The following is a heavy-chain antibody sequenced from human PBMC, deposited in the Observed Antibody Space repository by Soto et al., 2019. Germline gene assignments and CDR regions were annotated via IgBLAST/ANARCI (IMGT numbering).Heavy chain of an antibody. D-gene: IGHD3-10*01. Sequence: ASVKVSCKASGYTFTSYGISWVRQAPGQGLEWMGWISAYNGNTNYAQKLQGRVTMTTDTSTSTAYMELRSLRSDDTAVYYCARDLFTMVRGVISYWGQGTLVTVSS. J-gene: IGHJ4*02. CDR1: GYTFTSYG. CDR3: ARDLFTMVRGVISY. V-gene: IGHV1-18*01. CDR2: ISAYNGNT.